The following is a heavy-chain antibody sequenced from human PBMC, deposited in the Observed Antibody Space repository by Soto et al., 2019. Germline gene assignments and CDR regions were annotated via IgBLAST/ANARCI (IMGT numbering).Heavy chain of an antibody. CDR3: AREVVDYDILTGYYNGLNYFDY. D-gene: IGHD3-9*01. J-gene: IGHJ4*02. V-gene: IGHV4-31*03. Sequence: SETLSLTCTVSGGSISSGGYYWSWIRQHPGKGLEWIGYIYYSGSTYHNPSLKSRVTISVDTSKNQFSLKLSSVTAADTAVYYCAREVVDYDILTGYYNGLNYFDYWGQGTLVTVSS. CDR1: GGSISSGGYY. CDR2: IYYSGST.